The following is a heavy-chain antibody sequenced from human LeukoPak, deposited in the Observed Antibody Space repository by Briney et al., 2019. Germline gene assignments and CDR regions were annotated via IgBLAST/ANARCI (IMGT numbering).Heavy chain of an antibody. CDR1: GFTFSSYG. J-gene: IGHJ6*02. V-gene: IGHV3-30*18. CDR3: TNYYYGMGV. CDR2: ISYDGSNK. Sequence: GRSLRLSCAASGFTFSSYGMHWVRQAPGKGLEWVAVISYDGSNKYYADSVKGRFTISRDNSKNTLYLQMNSLRAEDTAVYYCTNYYYGMGVWGQGTTVAVSS.